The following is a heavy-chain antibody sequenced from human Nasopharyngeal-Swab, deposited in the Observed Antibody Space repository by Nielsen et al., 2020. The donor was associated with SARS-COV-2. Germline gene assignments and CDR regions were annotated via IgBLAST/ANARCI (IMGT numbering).Heavy chain of an antibody. CDR2: ISAYNGNT. CDR3: ARDLVCSGGSCYRYYYYYGMDV. Sequence: WVRQAPGQGLEWMGWISAYNGNTNHAQKFQGRVTITADESTSTVYMELSSLRSEDTAVYYCARDLVCSGGSCYRYYYYYGMDVWGQGTTVTVSS. D-gene: IGHD2-15*01. J-gene: IGHJ6*02. V-gene: IGHV1-18*01.